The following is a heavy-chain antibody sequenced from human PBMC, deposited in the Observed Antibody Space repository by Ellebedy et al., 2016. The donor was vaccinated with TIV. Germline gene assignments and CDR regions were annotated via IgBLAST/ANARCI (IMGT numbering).Heavy chain of an antibody. J-gene: IGHJ5*02. V-gene: IGHV3-48*01. CDR1: GFTLSSYS. Sequence: GESLQISCAASGFTLSSYSMNWVRQAPGRGLEWVSYISSSSNTIYYADSVKGRFTISRDNAKNSLYLQMNSLRAEDTAVYYCAKSFTANWFDPWGQGTLVTVSS. CDR2: ISSSSNTI. CDR3: AKSFTANWFDP.